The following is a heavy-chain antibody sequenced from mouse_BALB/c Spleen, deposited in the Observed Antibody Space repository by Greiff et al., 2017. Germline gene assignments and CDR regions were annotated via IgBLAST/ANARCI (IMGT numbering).Heavy chain of an antibody. Sequence: EVKLVESGGGLVKPGGSLKLSCAASGFTFSSYAMSWVRQSPEKRLEWVAEISSGGSYTYYPDTVTGRFTISRDNAKNTLYLEMSSLRSEDTAMYYCARDHGAARATVFAYWGQGTLVTVSA. V-gene: IGHV5-9-4*01. CDR3: ARDHGAARATVFAY. CDR1: GFTFSSYA. J-gene: IGHJ3*01. CDR2: ISSGGSYT. D-gene: IGHD3-1*01.